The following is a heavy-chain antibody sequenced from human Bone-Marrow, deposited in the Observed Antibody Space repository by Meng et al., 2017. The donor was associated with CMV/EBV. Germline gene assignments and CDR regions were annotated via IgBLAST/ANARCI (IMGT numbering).Heavy chain of an antibody. CDR3: AGWGRGCSSTSCSMP. J-gene: IGHJ5*02. Sequence: ASVKVSCKASGYTFTGYYMHWVRQAPGQGLEWMGWINPSSGGTNYAQKFQGRVTMTRDTSISTAYMELSRLRSDDTAVYYCAGWGRGCSSTSCSMPWGQGTLVTVSS. CDR1: GYTFTGYY. V-gene: IGHV1-2*02. CDR2: INPSSGGT. D-gene: IGHD2-2*01.